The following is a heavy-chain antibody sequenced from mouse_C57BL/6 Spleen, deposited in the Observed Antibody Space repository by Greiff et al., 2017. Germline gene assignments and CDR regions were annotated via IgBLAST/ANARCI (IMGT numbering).Heavy chain of an antibody. J-gene: IGHJ2*01. CDR1: GFTFSDYG. D-gene: IGHD1-1*01. V-gene: IGHV5-17*01. Sequence: EVKVVESGGGLVKPGGSLKLSCAASGFTFSDYGMHWVRQAPEKGLEWVAYISSGSSTIYYADTVKGRFTISRDNAKNTLFLQMTSLRSEDTAMYYCARPLITTVVEALDYWGQGTTLTVSS. CDR3: ARPLITTVVEALDY. CDR2: ISSGSSTI.